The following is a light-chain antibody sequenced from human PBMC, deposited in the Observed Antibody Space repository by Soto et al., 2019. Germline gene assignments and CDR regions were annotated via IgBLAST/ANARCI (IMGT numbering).Light chain of an antibody. CDR3: QQYGSLPFT. V-gene: IGKV3-20*01. CDR1: QSVSNNY. J-gene: IGKJ3*01. CDR2: GAS. Sequence: EIVLTQSPGTLSLSPGERATLPCRASQSVSNNYLAWYQQKPGQAPRLLIYGASSRATGIPDRFIGGGSGTDFTLTISRLEPEDFAVYYCQQYGSLPFTFGPGTKVDIK.